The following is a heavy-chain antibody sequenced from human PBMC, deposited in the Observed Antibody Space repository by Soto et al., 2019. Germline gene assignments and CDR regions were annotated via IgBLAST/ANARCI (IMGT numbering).Heavy chain of an antibody. V-gene: IGHV6-1*01. Sequence: SQTLSLTCAISGDSVSNNTAAWNWIRQSPSRGLEWLGRTYYRSRWYNDYVVSVISRITIKPDTSRNQFSLQLTSVTPEDTAVYYCARVLSGYFDYCGQGTLVTVYS. CDR3: ARVLSGYFDY. D-gene: IGHD1-26*01. CDR1: GDSVSNNTAA. CDR2: TYYRSRWYN. J-gene: IGHJ4*02.